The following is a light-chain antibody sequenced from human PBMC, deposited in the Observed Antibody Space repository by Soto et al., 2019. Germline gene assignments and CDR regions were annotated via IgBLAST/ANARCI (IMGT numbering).Light chain of an antibody. CDR1: QGISTW. Sequence: DIPMTQSPSTLSASVGDRVTITCRASQGISTWLAWYQQKPGKAPNLLIYDASNLEIGVPSRFSGSGSGTEFSLTISSLQPDDFATYYCQQYNGYPWTFGQGTKVEIK. V-gene: IGKV1-5*01. J-gene: IGKJ1*01. CDR2: DAS. CDR3: QQYNGYPWT.